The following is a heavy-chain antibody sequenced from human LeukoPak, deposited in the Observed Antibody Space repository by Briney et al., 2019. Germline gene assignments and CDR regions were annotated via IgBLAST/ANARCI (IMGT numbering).Heavy chain of an antibody. J-gene: IGHJ4*02. V-gene: IGHV3-7*01. D-gene: IGHD3-3*01. CDR1: GFTFSSFW. CDR2: INQDGSEK. Sequence: GGSLRLSCAASGFTFSSFWMSWVRQAPGKGLEWVANINQDGSEKYYVDSVKGRFTISRDNAKNSLYLQMSSLRAEDTAVYYCARDSTIFGVVIISYFDYWGQGTLVTVSS. CDR3: ARDSTIFGVVIISYFDY.